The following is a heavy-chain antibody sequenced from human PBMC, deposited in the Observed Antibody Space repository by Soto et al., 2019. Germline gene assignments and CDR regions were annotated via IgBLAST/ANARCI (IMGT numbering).Heavy chain of an antibody. D-gene: IGHD2-2*01. V-gene: IGHV3-23*01. Sequence: PGGSLRLSCAASGFTFSSYAMSWVRQAPGKGLEWVSAISGSGGSTYYADSVKGRFTISRDNSKNTLYLQMNSLRAEDTAVYYCAKAPFIVVVPAAFNWFDPWGQGTLVTVSS. CDR1: GFTFSSYA. J-gene: IGHJ5*02. CDR3: AKAPFIVVVPAAFNWFDP. CDR2: ISGSGGST.